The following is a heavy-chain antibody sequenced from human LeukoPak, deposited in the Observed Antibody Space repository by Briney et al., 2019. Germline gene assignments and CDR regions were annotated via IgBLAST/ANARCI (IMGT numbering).Heavy chain of an antibody. CDR1: GYTFTSYG. CDR3: ARARDGYSRYFDY. Sequence: GASVKVSCKASGYTFTSYGISWVRQAPGQGLEWMGGIIPIFGTANYAQKFQGRVTITTDESTSTAYMELSSLRSEDTAVYYCARARDGYSRYFDYWGQGTLVTVSS. CDR2: IIPIFGTA. V-gene: IGHV1-69*05. D-gene: IGHD5-24*01. J-gene: IGHJ4*02.